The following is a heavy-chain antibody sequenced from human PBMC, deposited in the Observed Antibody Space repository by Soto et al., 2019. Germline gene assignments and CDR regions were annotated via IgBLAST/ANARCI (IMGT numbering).Heavy chain of an antibody. CDR3: AASPGRP. J-gene: IGHJ5*02. CDR2: IGGSYGDT. CDR1: GFTFSNSA. V-gene: IGHV3-23*01. Sequence: EMLLLESGGGLVQPGGSLRLSCAASGFTFSNSAMTWVRQAPGKGLEGVSSIGGSYGDTSYADSMKGRFTISRDNSKNTLYLQMNSLRAEDTAVYYCAASPGRPWGQGTLVTVSS. D-gene: IGHD3-10*01.